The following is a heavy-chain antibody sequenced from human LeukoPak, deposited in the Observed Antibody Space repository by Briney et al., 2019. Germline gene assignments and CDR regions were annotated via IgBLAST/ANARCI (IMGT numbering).Heavy chain of an antibody. CDR3: AKGSGWLLPQSFDF. V-gene: IGHV3-7*03. CDR2: TKQDGSEK. CDR1: GFTFSSYW. J-gene: IGHJ4*02. Sequence: GGSLRLSCAASGFTFSSYWMSWVRQAPGKGLEWVANTKQDGSEKYYVDSVKGRFTISRDNSKNTLYLHMKSLRAEDTAVYYCAKGSGWLLPQSFDFWGQGTLVTVSS. D-gene: IGHD2-21*01.